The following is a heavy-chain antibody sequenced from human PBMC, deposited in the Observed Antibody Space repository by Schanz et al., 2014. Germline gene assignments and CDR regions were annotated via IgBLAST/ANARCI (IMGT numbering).Heavy chain of an antibody. CDR1: GFTFSTYA. D-gene: IGHD2-15*01. Sequence: EVQLLESGGTLVRPGGSLRLSCAASGFTFSTYAMAWVRQAPGKGLEWVSYISGSSRTIYYADSMKGRFTISRDSSKNTLFLQMNSLRTEDTAVYYCARLDPYCRSGTCSRAFDFAGQGTLVTVSS. J-gene: IGHJ4*02. CDR3: ARLDPYCRSGTCSRAFDF. CDR2: ISGSSRTI. V-gene: IGHV3-48*04.